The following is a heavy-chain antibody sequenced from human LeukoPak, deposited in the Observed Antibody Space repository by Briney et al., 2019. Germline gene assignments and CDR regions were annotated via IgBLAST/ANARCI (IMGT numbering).Heavy chain of an antibody. CDR1: GYTFTGYY. CDR3: ARDFGIAAAKPDY. D-gene: IGHD6-13*01. V-gene: IGHV1-2*04. Sequence: ASVKVSCKASGYTFTGYYMHWVRQAPGQGLEWMGWINPNSGGTNYAQKFQGWVTMTRDTSISTAYMELSRLRSDDTAVYYCARDFGIAAAKPDYWGQGTLVTVSS. CDR2: INPNSGGT. J-gene: IGHJ4*02.